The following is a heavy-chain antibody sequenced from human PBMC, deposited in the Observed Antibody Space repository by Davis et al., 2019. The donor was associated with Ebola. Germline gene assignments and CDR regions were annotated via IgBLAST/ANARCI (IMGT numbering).Heavy chain of an antibody. Sequence: GESLKISCTGSGFIFTTYWIGWVRQMPGKGLEWMGIVSGDDSDTRYSPSFQGQVTISADKSIKTAYLHWSSLKASDTAMYYCVRLAFARVIGDSRDPYFYSGMDVWGKGTMVTVSS. CDR3: VRLAFARVIGDSRDPYFYSGMDV. D-gene: IGHD2-21*01. J-gene: IGHJ6*04. CDR2: VSGDDSDT. CDR1: GFIFTTYW. V-gene: IGHV5-51*01.